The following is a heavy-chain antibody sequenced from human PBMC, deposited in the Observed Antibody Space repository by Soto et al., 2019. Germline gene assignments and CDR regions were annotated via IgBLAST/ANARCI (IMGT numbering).Heavy chain of an antibody. J-gene: IGHJ6*02. D-gene: IGHD4-17*01. V-gene: IGHV4-31*02. CDR2: IYYSGST. Sequence: PSETLSLTGTLSGGSISIGDYYWSWIRQHPGKGLEWIGYIYYSGSTYYNPSLKSRVTISVDTSKNQFSLKLSSVTAADTAVYYCARVVMTTVTPRYYYGMDVRGQGTTVTVSS. CDR3: ARVVMTTVTPRYYYGMDV. CDR1: GGSISIGDYY.